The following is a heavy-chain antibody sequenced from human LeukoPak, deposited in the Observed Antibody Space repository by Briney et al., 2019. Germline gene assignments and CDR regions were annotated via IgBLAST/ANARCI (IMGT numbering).Heavy chain of an antibody. CDR2: ISYDGSNK. D-gene: IGHD3-22*01. CDR3: AKDIGPYYYDSSGYYYAEHAFDI. J-gene: IGHJ3*02. Sequence: GGSLRLSCAASGFTFSSYGMHWVRQAPGKGLEWVAVISYDGSNKYYADSVKGRFTISRDNSKNTLYLQMNSLRAEDTALYYCAKDIGPYYYDSSGYYYAEHAFDIWGQGTMVTVSS. CDR1: GFTFSSYG. V-gene: IGHV3-30*18.